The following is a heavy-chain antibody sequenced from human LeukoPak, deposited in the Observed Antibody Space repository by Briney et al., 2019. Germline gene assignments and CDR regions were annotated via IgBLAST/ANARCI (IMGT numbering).Heavy chain of an antibody. CDR1: GYSISSTNR. CDR2: IHYSGST. Sequence: SDTLSLTCAVSGYSISSTNRWGWIRQPPGKGLEWIGYIHYSGSTYYNPSLKSRVTMSVDTSKNQFSLKLSSVTAVDTAVYYCARARGDIVVVPAAIWFDPWGQGTLVTVSS. V-gene: IGHV4-28*01. D-gene: IGHD2-2*01. CDR3: ARARGDIVVVPAAIWFDP. J-gene: IGHJ5*02.